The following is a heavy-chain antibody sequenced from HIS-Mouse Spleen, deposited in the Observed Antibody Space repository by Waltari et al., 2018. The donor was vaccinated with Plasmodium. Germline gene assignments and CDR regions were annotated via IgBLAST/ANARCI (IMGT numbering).Heavy chain of an antibody. CDR1: GFTVSCKY. V-gene: IGHV3-66*01. D-gene: IGHD1-26*01. J-gene: IGHJ4*02. CDR2: IYSGGST. CDR3: ATPRVGGSYFDY. Sequence: EVQLVESGGGLVQPGGSLRLSCSASGFTVSCKYMRWVRQAPGKGLEWVSVIYSGGSTYYADSVKGRFTISRDNSKNTLYLQMNSLRAEDTAVYYCATPRVGGSYFDYWGQGTLVTVSS.